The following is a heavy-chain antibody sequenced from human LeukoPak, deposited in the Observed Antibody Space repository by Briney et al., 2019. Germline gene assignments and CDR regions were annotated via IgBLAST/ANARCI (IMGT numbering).Heavy chain of an antibody. CDR3: ARDLCSSRTNDAFVI. D-gene: IGHD6-13*01. CDR2: IYYSGST. Sequence: PSETLSLTCSVSGGSIRSSSYYWGWIRQPPGKGLEWIGSIYYSGSTYYNPSLKSRVTISIDTSKNQFSLKLSSVTAADTAVYYCARDLCSSRTNDAFVIWGQGTVVTVSS. V-gene: IGHV4-39*07. J-gene: IGHJ3*02. CDR1: GGSIRSSSYY.